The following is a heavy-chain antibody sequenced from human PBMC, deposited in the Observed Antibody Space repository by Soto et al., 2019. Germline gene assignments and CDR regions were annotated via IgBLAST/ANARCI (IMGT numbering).Heavy chain of an antibody. CDR3: VRHPQQWLDFDY. J-gene: IGHJ4*02. D-gene: IGHD6-19*01. V-gene: IGHV3-21*01. Sequence: EVQLVESGGGLVKPGASLRLSCAASGFTFSNHGMSWVRQAPGKGLEWVSSITTSSTYTYYADSLKGRFTISRDNAKNSLYLQMNSLRAEDTAVYYCVRHPQQWLDFDYWGQGTLVTVSS. CDR1: GFTFSNHG. CDR2: ITTSSTYT.